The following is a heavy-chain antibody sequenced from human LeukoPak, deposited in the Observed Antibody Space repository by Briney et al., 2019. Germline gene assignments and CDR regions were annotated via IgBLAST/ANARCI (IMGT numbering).Heavy chain of an antibody. V-gene: IGHV3-7*01. CDR2: IKQDGSEK. J-gene: IGHJ4*02. D-gene: IGHD3-22*01. CDR1: GFTFSSYW. Sequence: GGSLRLSCAASGFTFSSYWMSWVRQAPGKGLEWVANIKQDGSEKYYVDSVKGRFTISRDNAKNSLYLQMNSLRAEDTAVYYCARAGHYYDSSGAVGYWGQGTLVTVSS. CDR3: ARAGHYYDSSGAVGY.